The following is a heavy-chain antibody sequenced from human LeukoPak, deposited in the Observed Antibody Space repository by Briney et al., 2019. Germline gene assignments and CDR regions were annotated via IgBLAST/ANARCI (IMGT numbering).Heavy chain of an antibody. CDR1: GFTFSSYW. D-gene: IGHD1-26*01. J-gene: IGHJ5*02. V-gene: IGHV3-7*01. CDR3: ARSLVVGATYLYH. CDR2: IKQDGSEK. Sequence: GGSLRLSCAASGFTFSSYWMSWVRQAPGKGLEWVANIKQDGSEKYYVDSVKGRFTISRDNAKNSLYLQLNSLRAEDTAVYYCARSLVVGATYLYHWGQGTLVTVSS.